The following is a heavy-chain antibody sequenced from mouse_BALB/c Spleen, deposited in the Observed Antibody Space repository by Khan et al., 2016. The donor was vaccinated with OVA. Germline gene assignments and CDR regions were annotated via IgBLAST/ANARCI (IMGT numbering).Heavy chain of an antibody. D-gene: IGHD2-14*01. V-gene: IGHV2-6-4*01. CDR2: IWGGGGT. CDR1: GFSLSRYN. Sequence: QVQLKQSGPGLVAPSQSLSITCTVSGFSLSRYNIHWVRQPPGKGLEWLGMIWGGGGTDYNSTLKSRLSISKDNSKSQVFLKMNSLQTDDTAMYXWARAYYRYDGYYAVDYTSEGTSVTVSS. CDR3: ARAYYRYDGYYAVDY. J-gene: IGHJ4*01.